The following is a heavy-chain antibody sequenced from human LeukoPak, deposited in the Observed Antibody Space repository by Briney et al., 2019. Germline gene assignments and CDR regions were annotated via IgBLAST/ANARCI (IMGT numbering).Heavy chain of an antibody. CDR2: INHSGST. V-gene: IGHV4-34*01. CDR3: ARGRRTLVSNYMDV. D-gene: IGHD6-6*01. J-gene: IGHJ6*03. Sequence: PSETLSLTCAVYGGSFSGYYWSWIRQPPGKGLEWIGEINHSGSTNYNPSLKSRVTISVGTSKNQFSLKLSSVTAADTAVYYCARGRRTLVSNYMDVWGKGTTVTVSS. CDR1: GGSFSGYY.